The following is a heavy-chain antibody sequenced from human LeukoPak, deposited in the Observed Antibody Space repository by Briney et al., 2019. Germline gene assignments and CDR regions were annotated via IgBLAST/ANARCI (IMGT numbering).Heavy chain of an antibody. J-gene: IGHJ3*02. CDR1: GYRFTNYW. CDR3: ASLNGPDDAFDI. CDR2: IYPGDSDA. V-gene: IGHV5-51*01. Sequence: GESLKISCQASGYRFTNYWVAWVRQMPGKGLEWMGIIYPGDSDATYSPSFQGQVTISADKSIGTAYLQWTRLKASDTAMYYCASLNGPDDAFDIWGQGTMVTVSS. D-gene: IGHD1-1*01.